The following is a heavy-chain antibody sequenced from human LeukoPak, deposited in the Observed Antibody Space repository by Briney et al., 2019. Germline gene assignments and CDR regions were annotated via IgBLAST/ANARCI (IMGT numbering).Heavy chain of an antibody. J-gene: IGHJ4*02. V-gene: IGHV3-30*02. CDR1: GFTFSSYG. CDR2: IRYDGSNK. D-gene: IGHD5-12*01. CDR3: AKDEGKSGYDGILDY. Sequence: PGGSLRLSCAASGFTFSSYGMHWVRQAPGKGLEWVAFIRYDGSNKYYADSVKGRFTISRDNSKNTLYLQMNSLRAEDTAVYYCAKDEGKSGYDGILDYWGQGTLVTVSS.